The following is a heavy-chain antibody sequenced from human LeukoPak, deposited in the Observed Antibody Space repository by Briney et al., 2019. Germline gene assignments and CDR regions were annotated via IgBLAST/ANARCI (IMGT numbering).Heavy chain of an antibody. J-gene: IGHJ4*02. D-gene: IGHD1-14*01. V-gene: IGHV4-38-2*02. CDR3: ATDIGSWALFDY. Sequence: KPSETLSLTCTVSGYSISSGYYWGWIRQPPGKGLEWIGSIYHSGSTYYNPSLKSRVTISVDTSKNQFSLKLSSVTAADTAVYYCATDIGSWALFDYWGQGTLVTVSS. CDR2: IYHSGST. CDR1: GYSISSGYY.